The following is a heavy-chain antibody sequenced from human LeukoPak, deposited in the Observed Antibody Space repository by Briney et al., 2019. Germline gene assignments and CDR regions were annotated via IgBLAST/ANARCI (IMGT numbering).Heavy chain of an antibody. CDR2: IYYSGST. CDR1: GGSISSYY. CDR3: ATTPRYSSSWYYFDY. Sequence: PSETLSLTCTVSGGSISSYYWSWIRQPPGKGLEWIGYIYYSGSTNYNPSLKSRVTISVDTSKNQFSLKLSSVTAADTAVYYCATTPRYSSSWYYFDYWGQGTLVTVSS. D-gene: IGHD6-13*01. J-gene: IGHJ4*02. V-gene: IGHV4-59*01.